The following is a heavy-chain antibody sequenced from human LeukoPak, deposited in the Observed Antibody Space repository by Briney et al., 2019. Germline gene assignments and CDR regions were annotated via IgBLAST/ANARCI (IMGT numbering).Heavy chain of an antibody. J-gene: IGHJ6*03. CDR2: IKQDGSEK. CDR3: AREVGANTSFYYYYYYMDV. CDR1: GFTFSSYG. D-gene: IGHD1-26*01. Sequence: GGSLRLSCAASGFTFSSYGMSWVRQASGQGLEWVVNIKQDGSEKYYVDSVKRRFTISRDNAKNSLYLQMNSLRAEDTAVYYCAREVGANTSFYYYYYYMDVWGKGTTVTVSS. V-gene: IGHV3-7*01.